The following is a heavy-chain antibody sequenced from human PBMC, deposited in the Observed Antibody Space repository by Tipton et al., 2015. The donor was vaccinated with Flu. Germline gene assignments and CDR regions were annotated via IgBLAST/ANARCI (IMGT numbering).Heavy chain of an antibody. J-gene: IGHJ4*01. Sequence: TLSLTCTVSGASISTGDYYWSWLRQSAGQGLEWIGRLYTSGGAGYNPSLKSRLTLSRDSTKNQFFLNLSSVTAADTAGYYSAGDTVDYGSGIVGLDVWGHGTLVTVSS. CDR3: AGDTVDYGSGIVGLDV. CDR2: LYTSGGA. CDR1: GASISTGDYY. V-gene: IGHV4-61*02. D-gene: IGHD3-10*01.